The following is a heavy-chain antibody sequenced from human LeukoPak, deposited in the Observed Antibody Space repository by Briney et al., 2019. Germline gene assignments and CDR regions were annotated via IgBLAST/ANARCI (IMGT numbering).Heavy chain of an antibody. CDR1: GYTFTGYY. D-gene: IGHD2-2*01. CDR2: INPNSGGT. J-gene: IGHJ6*02. CDR3: ARPLTDIVVVPAAPYNYGMDV. V-gene: IGHV1-2*02. Sequence: ASVKVSCKASGYTFTGYYMHWVRQAPGQGLEWMGWINPNSGGTNYAQKFQGRVTMARDTSISTAYMELNRLRSDDTAVYYCARPLTDIVVVPAAPYNYGMDVWGQGTTVTVSS.